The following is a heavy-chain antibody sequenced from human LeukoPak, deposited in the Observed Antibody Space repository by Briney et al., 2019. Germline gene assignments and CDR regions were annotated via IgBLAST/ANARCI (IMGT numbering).Heavy chain of an antibody. CDR1: GFTVSSNY. D-gene: IGHD3-3*01. Sequence: GGSLRLSCAASGFTVSSNYMSWVRQAPGKGLEWVSVIYSGGSTYYADSVKGRFTISRDNSKNTLYLQMNSLRAEDTAVYYCARAPPRREWSYYCYMDVWGKGTTVTVSS. CDR3: ARAPPRREWSYYCYMDV. CDR2: IYSGGST. J-gene: IGHJ6*03. V-gene: IGHV3-53*01.